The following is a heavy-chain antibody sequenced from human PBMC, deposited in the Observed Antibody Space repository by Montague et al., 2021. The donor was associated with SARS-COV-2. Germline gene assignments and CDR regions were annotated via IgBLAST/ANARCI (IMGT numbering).Heavy chain of an antibody. D-gene: IGHD3-9*01. CDR1: GGSISSSSYY. CDR3: ARGSYDILTGYSMPYCFDY. J-gene: IGHJ4*02. Sequence: SETLSLTCTVSGGSISSSSYYWSWIRQHPGKGLEWIGSIYYSGSTYYNPSLKSRVTISVDTSKNQFSLKLSSVTAADTAVYYCARGSYDILTGYSMPYCFDYWGQGTLVTVSS. V-gene: IGHV4-39*01. CDR2: IYYSGST.